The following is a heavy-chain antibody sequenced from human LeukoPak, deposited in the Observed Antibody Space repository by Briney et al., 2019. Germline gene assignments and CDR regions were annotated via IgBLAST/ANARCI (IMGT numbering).Heavy chain of an antibody. CDR3: ARGSKGTYDY. V-gene: IGHV3-23*01. CDR2: ILGTGDYT. Sequence: GGSLRLSCVASGFTFSNSVMTWVRQAPGKGLEWVSSILGTGDYTYFANSVKGRFTISRDNSKNTLYLHMNSLRAGGTAIYYCARGSKGTYDYWGQGTLVTVSS. J-gene: IGHJ4*02. CDR1: GFTFSNSV.